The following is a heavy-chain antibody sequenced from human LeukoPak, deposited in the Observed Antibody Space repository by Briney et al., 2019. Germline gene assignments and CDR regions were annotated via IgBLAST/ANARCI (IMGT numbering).Heavy chain of an antibody. CDR2: INHSGST. Sequence: SETLSLTCAVYGGSFSGYYWSWIRQPPEKGLEWIGEINHSGSTNYNPSLKSRVTISVDTSKNQFSLKLSSVTAADTAVYYCARDLDDYGDYYFDYWGQGTLVTVSS. CDR1: GGSFSGYY. CDR3: ARDLDDYGDYYFDY. D-gene: IGHD4-17*01. V-gene: IGHV4-34*01. J-gene: IGHJ4*02.